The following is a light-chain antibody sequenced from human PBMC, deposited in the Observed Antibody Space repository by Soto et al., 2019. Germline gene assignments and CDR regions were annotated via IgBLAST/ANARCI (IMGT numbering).Light chain of an antibody. CDR2: KAS. V-gene: IGKV1-17*01. CDR1: QGIRND. Sequence: DIQMTQSPSSLSASVGDRVTITCRASQGIRNDLGWYQQKPGRAPKRLIYKASSLESGVPSRFSGSGSGTEFTLTISSLQSEDFAVYYCQQYNNWPPITFGQGTRLEIK. CDR3: QQYNNWPPIT. J-gene: IGKJ5*01.